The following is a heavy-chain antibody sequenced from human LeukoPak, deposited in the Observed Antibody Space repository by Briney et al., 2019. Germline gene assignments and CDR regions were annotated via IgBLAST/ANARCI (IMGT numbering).Heavy chain of an antibody. CDR2: INHSGST. CDR1: GGSFSGYY. CDR3: ARENSSYYFDY. Sequence: SETLSLTCAVYGGSFSGYYWSWIRQPPGKGLEWIGEINHSGSTNYNPSLKSRVTISVDTSKNQFSLKLSSVTAADTAVYYCARENSSYYFDYWGQGTLVTVSS. V-gene: IGHV4-34*01. D-gene: IGHD6-6*01. J-gene: IGHJ4*02.